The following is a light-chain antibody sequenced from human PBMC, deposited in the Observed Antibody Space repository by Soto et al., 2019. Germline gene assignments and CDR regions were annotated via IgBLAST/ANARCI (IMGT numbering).Light chain of an antibody. CDR1: HTIFPN. CDR2: GAS. J-gene: IGKJ4*01. CDR3: QQYGTSAT. Sequence: EILMTQHPPTLSLAPGERATLSCRASHTIFPNLAWYQQKAGQAPRLLIYGASSRATGITDRFSGSGSGTDFTLTISRLEPEDFAVYYCQQYGTSATFGGGTKVDIK. V-gene: IGKV3-20*01.